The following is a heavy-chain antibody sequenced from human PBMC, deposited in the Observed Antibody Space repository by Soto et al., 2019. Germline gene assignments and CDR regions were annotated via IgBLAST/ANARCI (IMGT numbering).Heavy chain of an antibody. V-gene: IGHV4-61*01. CDR3: AREFSNSPEAFDS. CDR1: GGSVNSDTFY. J-gene: IGHJ4*02. D-gene: IGHD6-6*01. CDR2: IYYTGST. Sequence: QVHLQESGPGQVKSSETLSLICTVSGGSVNSDTFYWSWIRQPPGRGLEWIGYIYYTGSTNYNPSLKSRVTISIDPSRNQFSLKLSSVTAADTAVYYCAREFSNSPEAFDSWGQGSLVTVSS.